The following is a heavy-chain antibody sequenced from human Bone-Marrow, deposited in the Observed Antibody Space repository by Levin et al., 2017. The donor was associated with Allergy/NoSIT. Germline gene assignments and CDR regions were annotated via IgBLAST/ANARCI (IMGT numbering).Heavy chain of an antibody. Sequence: GGSLRLSCAASGFHFTTHAMSWVRQAPGQGLEWVSAISGSGDSTFYSESVKGRLTISRDNSKNTFSLQMNNLRAEDTGIYYCARDRVVVVGLFQSWGQGTQVTVSS. CDR2: ISGSGDST. J-gene: IGHJ5*02. CDR3: ARDRVVVVGLFQS. CDR1: GFHFTTHA. V-gene: IGHV3-23*01. D-gene: IGHD2-15*01.